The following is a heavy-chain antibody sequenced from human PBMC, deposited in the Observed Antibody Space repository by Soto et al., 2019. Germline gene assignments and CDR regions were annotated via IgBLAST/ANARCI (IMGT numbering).Heavy chain of an antibody. D-gene: IGHD6-13*01. Sequence: GGSLRLSCAASGFTFSSYWMSWVRQAPGKGLEWVANIKQDGSEKYYVDSVKGRFTISRDNAKNSLYLQMNSLRAEDTAVYYCALSAGLRPPNFDYWGQGTLVTVSS. J-gene: IGHJ4*02. CDR3: ALSAGLRPPNFDY. CDR1: GFTFSSYW. CDR2: IKQDGSEK. V-gene: IGHV3-7*01.